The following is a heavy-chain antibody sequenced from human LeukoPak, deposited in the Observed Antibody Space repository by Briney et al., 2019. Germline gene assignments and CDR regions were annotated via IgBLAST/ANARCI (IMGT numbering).Heavy chain of an antibody. CDR1: GDSISTGGYY. CDR2: IYFSGST. Sequence: SETLSLNCTVSGDSISTGGYYWSWVRQHPGRGLEWIGNIYFSGSTNYNPSLKRRVAISVDTSKNQFFLNLTSVTVADSAVYYCARVQTYFFDSRGLFYFDYWGQGTLVTVSS. D-gene: IGHD3-22*01. V-gene: IGHV4-31*03. J-gene: IGHJ4*02. CDR3: ARVQTYFFDSRGLFYFDY.